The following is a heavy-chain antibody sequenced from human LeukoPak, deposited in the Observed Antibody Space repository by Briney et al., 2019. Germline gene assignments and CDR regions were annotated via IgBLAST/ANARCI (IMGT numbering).Heavy chain of an antibody. CDR2: ISDSGATI. CDR1: GFTFSSYG. Sequence: PGGSLRLSCAASGFTFSSYGMNWVRQAPGKGLEWVSGISDSGATIYYADSVKGRFTISRDNSKNTLYLQMHSLRPEDTAIYYCAKIRAARPGYWGQGTLVTVSS. D-gene: IGHD6-6*01. J-gene: IGHJ4*02. V-gene: IGHV3-23*01. CDR3: AKIRAARPGY.